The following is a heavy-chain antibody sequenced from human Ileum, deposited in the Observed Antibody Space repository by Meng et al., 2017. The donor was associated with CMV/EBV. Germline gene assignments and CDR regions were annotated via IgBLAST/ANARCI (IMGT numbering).Heavy chain of an antibody. CDR1: GFSFSDFH. CDR2: ISRDNTYT. D-gene: IGHD3-22*01. Sequence: VEFGGDLVKPGWSLRLSCGASGFSFSDFHMNWIRQAPGKGPEWVSFISRDNTYTNYADSVKGRFTISRDNAKNLLFLQMNSLRVEDTALYYCARGHYDSFWGRGTLVTVSS. J-gene: IGHJ4*02. CDR3: ARGHYDSF. V-gene: IGHV3-11*06.